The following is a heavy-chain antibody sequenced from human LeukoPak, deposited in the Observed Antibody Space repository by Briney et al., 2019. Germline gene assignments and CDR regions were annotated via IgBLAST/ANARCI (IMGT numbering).Heavy chain of an antibody. D-gene: IGHD3-10*01. V-gene: IGHV4-4*07. J-gene: IGHJ5*02. CDR1: GGSISSYY. CDR3: ARGRVRGPLYWFDP. CDR2: IYTSGST. Sequence: SETLSLTCTVSGGSISSYYWSWIRPPAGKGLEWIGRIYTSGSTNYNPSLKSRVTMSVDTSKNQCSLKLSSVTAADTAVYYCARGRVRGPLYWFDPWGQGTLVTVSS.